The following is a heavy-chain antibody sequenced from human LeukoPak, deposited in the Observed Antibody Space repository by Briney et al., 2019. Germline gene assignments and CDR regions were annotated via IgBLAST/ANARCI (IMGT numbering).Heavy chain of an antibody. D-gene: IGHD3-10*01. CDR3: ARDTYGSGSYSSDY. J-gene: IGHJ4*02. Sequence: ASVKVSCKASGYTFTGYYMHWVRQAPGQGLEWMGRINPNSGGTNYAQKFQGRVTMTRDTSISTAYMEPSRLRSDDTAVYYCARDTYGSGSYSSDYWGQGTLVTVSS. CDR2: INPNSGGT. CDR1: GYTFTGYY. V-gene: IGHV1-2*06.